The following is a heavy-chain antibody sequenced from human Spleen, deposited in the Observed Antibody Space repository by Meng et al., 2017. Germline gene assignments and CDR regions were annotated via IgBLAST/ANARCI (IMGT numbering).Heavy chain of an antibody. Sequence: ASVKVSCKASGYTFTSYAMNWVRQAPGQGLEWMGWINTNTGNPTYAQGFTGRFVFSLDTSVSTAYLQISSLKAEDTAVYYCASDYDSSGYYYGQFDYWGQGTLVTVSS. J-gene: IGHJ4*02. CDR1: GYTFTSYA. V-gene: IGHV7-4-1*02. D-gene: IGHD3-22*01. CDR3: ASDYDSSGYYYGQFDY. CDR2: INTNTGNP.